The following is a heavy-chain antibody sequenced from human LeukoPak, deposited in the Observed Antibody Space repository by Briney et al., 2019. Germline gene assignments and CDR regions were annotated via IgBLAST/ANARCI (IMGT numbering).Heavy chain of an antibody. CDR2: IYSSGST. CDR3: ARGGDDSSGWGTFDI. D-gene: IGHD3-22*01. J-gene: IGHJ3*02. CDR1: GGSFSGYY. Sequence: PSETLSLTCAVYGGSFSGYYWSWIRQPPGKGLEWIGYIYSSGSTNYNPSLKSRVTMSVDTSKNQFSLKVSSVTAADTAVYYCARGGDDSSGWGTFDIWGQGTRVTVSS. V-gene: IGHV4-59*01.